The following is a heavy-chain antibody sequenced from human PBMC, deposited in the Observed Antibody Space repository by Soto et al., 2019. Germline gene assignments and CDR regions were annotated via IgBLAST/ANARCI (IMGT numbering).Heavy chain of an antibody. Sequence: PSETLCVTCTVAGGSIRGSSYYWGWIRQPPGKGLEWIGYIYYSGSTNYNPSLKSRVTISVDTSKNQFSLKLSSVTAADTAVYYCARSDGRYWGQGTLVTVSS. CDR1: GGSIRGSSYY. CDR3: ARSDGRY. CDR2: IYYSGST. V-gene: IGHV4-61*05. J-gene: IGHJ4*02.